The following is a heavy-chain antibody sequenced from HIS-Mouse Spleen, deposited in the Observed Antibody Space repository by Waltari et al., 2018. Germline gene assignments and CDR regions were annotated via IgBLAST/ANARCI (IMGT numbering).Heavy chain of an antibody. J-gene: IGHJ2*01. D-gene: IGHD6-13*01. V-gene: IGHV4-39*07. CDR3: AREIPYSSSWYDWYFDL. Sequence: QLQLQESGPGLVKPSETLSLTCTVSGCSISRSSYYWGWIRQPPGKGLEWVGSIYYSWSTSHNPSPRMRVTKSLDTAKNQFSLKLSSVTAADTAVYYCAREIPYSSSWYDWYFDLWGRGTLVTVSS. CDR2: IYYSWST. CDR1: GCSISRSSYY.